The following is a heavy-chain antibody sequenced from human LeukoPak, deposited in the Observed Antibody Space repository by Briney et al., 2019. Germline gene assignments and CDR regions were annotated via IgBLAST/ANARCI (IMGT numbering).Heavy chain of an antibody. CDR1: GGPISSTTYY. CDR2: IYYSGNT. CDR3: ARHASLRSPYEY. J-gene: IGHJ4*02. D-gene: IGHD3-16*01. Sequence: SETLSLTCTVSGGPISSTTYYWGWLRQPPGKGLEWIGSIYYSGNTYHNPSLKSRVTISVDTSKNQFSLKLNSVTAADTAVYYCARHASLRSPYEYWGRGTLVTVSS. V-gene: IGHV4-39*01.